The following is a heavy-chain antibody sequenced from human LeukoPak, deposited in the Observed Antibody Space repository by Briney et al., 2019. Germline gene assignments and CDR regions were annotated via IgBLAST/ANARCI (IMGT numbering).Heavy chain of an antibody. CDR3: ARSTKTAAAGGDYNYFYYGMDV. D-gene: IGHD6-13*01. CDR2: IHYSGRT. J-gene: IGHJ6*02. CDR1: GGSISSYF. Sequence: SETLSLTCTVSGGSISSYFWSWIRQPPGKRLEWIGYIHYSGRTDYNPSLKSRVTMSLDTSKNNFSLTLTSATAADTAVYYCARSTKTAAAGGDYNYFYYGMDVWGQGTTVTVSS. V-gene: IGHV4-59*08.